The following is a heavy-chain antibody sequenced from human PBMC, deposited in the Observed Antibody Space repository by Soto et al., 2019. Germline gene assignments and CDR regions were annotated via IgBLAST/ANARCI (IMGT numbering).Heavy chain of an antibody. J-gene: IGHJ4*02. CDR3: AGSTVLETGSAHFDF. CDR1: GYTFTGHY. D-gene: IGHD2-8*02. CDR2: INPKNGDT. Sequence: ASVKVSCKASGYTFTGHYLHWVRQAPGQRPEWMGWINPKNGDTIYTQKFQGRVTMTRDTYISTAFMELSRLNSDDTAVYFCAGSTVLETGSAHFDFWGQGTLVTVSS. V-gene: IGHV1-2*02.